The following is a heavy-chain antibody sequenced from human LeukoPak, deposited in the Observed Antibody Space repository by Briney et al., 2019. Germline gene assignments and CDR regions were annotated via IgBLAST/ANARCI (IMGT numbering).Heavy chain of an antibody. D-gene: IGHD4-23*01. J-gene: IGHJ6*02. CDR2: IRSKANSYAT. CDR1: GFTFSGSA. CDR3: TTPPPTVVTPPYGMDV. Sequence: GGSLRLSCAASGFTFSGSAMHWVRQASGKGLEWVGRIRSKANSYATAYAASVKGRFTIPRDDSKNTAYLQMNSLKTEDTAVYYCTTPPPTVVTPPYGMDVWGQGTTVTVSS. V-gene: IGHV3-73*01.